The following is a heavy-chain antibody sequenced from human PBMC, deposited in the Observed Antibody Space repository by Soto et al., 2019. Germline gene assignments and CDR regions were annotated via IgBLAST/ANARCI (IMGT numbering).Heavy chain of an antibody. CDR3: ARVAPRVGATFRVIDY. Sequence: SETLSLTCAVSGGSISSEYFHWTWIRQSPGKGLEWIGYIHYTGSIMYNPSFKSRLTMAVDTTKNQFSLKLTSVTAADTAVYYCARVAPRVGATFRVIDYWGQGTLVTV. V-gene: IGHV4-30-4*08. D-gene: IGHD1-26*01. CDR2: IHYTGSI. J-gene: IGHJ4*02. CDR1: GGSISSEYFH.